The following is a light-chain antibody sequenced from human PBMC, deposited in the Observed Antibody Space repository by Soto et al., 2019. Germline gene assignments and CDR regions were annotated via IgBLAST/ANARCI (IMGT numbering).Light chain of an antibody. CDR3: SSYKTSSTVVV. V-gene: IGLV2-14*01. CDR2: GVS. CDR1: SSEIGGYNY. Sequence: QSVLTQPASVSGSPGQSITISCTGTSSEIGGYNYVSWYQQYPGKAPKLMIFGVSDRPSGVSNRFSGSKSGTTASLTISGLQAEDEADYYCSSYKTSSTVVVFGGGTQLTVL. J-gene: IGLJ2*01.